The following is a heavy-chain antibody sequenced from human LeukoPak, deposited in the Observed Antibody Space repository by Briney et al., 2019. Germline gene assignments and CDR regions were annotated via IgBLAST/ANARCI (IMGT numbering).Heavy chain of an antibody. CDR2: ISYDGGNK. Sequence: GRSLRLSCAAPGFTFSSYGMHWVRQAPGKGLEWVAVISYDGGNKYYADSVKGRFTISRDNSKNTLYLQMNSLRVEDTAVYYCAPEGDGYILFDYWGQGTLVTVSS. D-gene: IGHD5-24*01. CDR3: APEGDGYILFDY. CDR1: GFTFSSYG. V-gene: IGHV3-30*03. J-gene: IGHJ4*02.